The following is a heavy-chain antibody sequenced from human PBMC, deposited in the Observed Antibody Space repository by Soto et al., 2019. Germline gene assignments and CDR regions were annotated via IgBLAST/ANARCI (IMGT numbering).Heavy chain of an antibody. CDR2: IYQTGTT. CDR1: GDSINTDGHS. J-gene: IGHJ5*01. CDR3: ARAVFCTDGFCFPNWLDP. D-gene: IGHD2-8*01. V-gene: IGHV4-30-2*01. Sequence: SETLSLTCIVSGDSINTDGHSWIWIRHPPGEALEWIGYIYQTGTTQYNPSLSSRISISADRSKNQFSLHLTSVTAADTAVYYCARAVFCTDGFCFPNWLDPWGQGILVTVSS.